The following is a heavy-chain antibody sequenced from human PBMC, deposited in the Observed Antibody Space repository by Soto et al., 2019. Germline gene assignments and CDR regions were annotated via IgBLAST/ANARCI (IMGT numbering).Heavy chain of an antibody. Sequence: SLRLSCAASGFTFYDYTMHWVRQVPGRGLEWVSLISWDGVSTYYADSVKGRFTISRDNSKNSLYLQMNSLRTDDTALYYCAKDVIAARPYYYFGLDVWGQGTTVTVSS. V-gene: IGHV3-43*01. J-gene: IGHJ6*02. CDR1: GFTFYDYT. D-gene: IGHD6-6*01. CDR3: AKDVIAARPYYYFGLDV. CDR2: ISWDGVST.